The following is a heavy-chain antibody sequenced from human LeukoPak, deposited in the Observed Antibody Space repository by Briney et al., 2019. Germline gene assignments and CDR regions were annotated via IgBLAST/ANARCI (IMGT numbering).Heavy chain of an antibody. J-gene: IGHJ6*02. V-gene: IGHV3-7*03. CDR1: GFALSSHW. CDR3: ARNNGMDV. Sequence: GGSLRLSCAASGFALSSHWMTWVRQVPGRGPEWVANVNRDGSETYYLDSVKGRFTISKDNAQNSLYLQMNSLRAEDTALYHCARNNGMDVWGQGTTVIVSS. CDR2: VNRDGSET.